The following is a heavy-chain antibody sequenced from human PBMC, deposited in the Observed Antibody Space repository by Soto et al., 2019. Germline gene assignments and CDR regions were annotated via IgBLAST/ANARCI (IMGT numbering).Heavy chain of an antibody. Sequence: PSETLSLTCTVSGGSISSGGYYWSWIRQHPGKGLEWIGWFTDSGTTQYNPSLQSRVSISVDTSKNQFSLNLRSVTAADTAVYYCARDPSGSWDLEWGQGTLVTVSS. V-gene: IGHV4-31*03. CDR2: FTDSGTT. J-gene: IGHJ4*02. D-gene: IGHD1-26*01. CDR3: ARDPSGSWDLE. CDR1: GGSISSGGYY.